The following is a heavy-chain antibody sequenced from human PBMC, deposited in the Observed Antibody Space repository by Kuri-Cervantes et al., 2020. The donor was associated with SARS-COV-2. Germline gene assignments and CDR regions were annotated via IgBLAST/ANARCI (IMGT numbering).Heavy chain of an antibody. J-gene: IGHJ6*03. D-gene: IGHD6-6*01. Sequence: SETLSLTCTVSGGSISSSSYYWGWIRQPPGKGLEWIGSIHYSGSTYYNPSLKSRVTISVDTSKNQFSLRLTSVTAADTAVYYCARWGYSSSSSGLGYYYYYMDVWGKGTTVTVSS. CDR1: GGSISSSSYY. CDR2: IHYSGST. CDR3: ARWGYSSSSSGLGYYYYYMDV. V-gene: IGHV4-39*07.